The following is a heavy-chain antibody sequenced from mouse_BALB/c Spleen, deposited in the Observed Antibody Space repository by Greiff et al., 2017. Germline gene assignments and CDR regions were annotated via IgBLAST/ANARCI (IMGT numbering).Heavy chain of an antibody. CDR1: GYTFTSYT. D-gene: IGHD2-4*01. CDR3: GDLYDYDGRFAY. Sequence: VQLQQSGAELARPGASVKMSCKASGYTFTSYTMHWVKQRPGQGLEWIGYINPSSGYTNYNQKFKDKATLTADKSSSTAYMQLSSLTSEDSAVYYCGDLYDYDGRFAYWGQGTLVTVSA. V-gene: IGHV1-4*01. CDR2: INPSSGYT. J-gene: IGHJ3*01.